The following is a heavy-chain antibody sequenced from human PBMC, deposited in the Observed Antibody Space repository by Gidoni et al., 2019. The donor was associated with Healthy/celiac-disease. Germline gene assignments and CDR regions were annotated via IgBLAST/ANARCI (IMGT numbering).Heavy chain of an antibody. CDR3: AKAPLEQWLVPDFDY. CDR2: ISGSGGST. V-gene: IGHV3-23*01. Sequence: EVQLLESGGGLVQPGGALRPPCSASGFTFRSYAMSWVRQAPGTGLEWVSAISGSGGSTYYADSVKGRFTISRDNSKNTLYLQMNSLRAEDTAVYYCAKAPLEQWLVPDFDYWGQGTLVTVSS. J-gene: IGHJ4*02. CDR1: GFTFRSYA. D-gene: IGHD6-19*01.